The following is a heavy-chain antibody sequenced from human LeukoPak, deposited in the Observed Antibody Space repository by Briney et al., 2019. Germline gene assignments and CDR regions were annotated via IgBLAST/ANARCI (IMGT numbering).Heavy chain of an antibody. Sequence: ASVKVSCKASGYTFTSYDINWARQATGQGLEWMGWMNPNSGNTGYAQKFQGRVTMTRNTSISTAYMEPSSLRSEDTAVYYCARARRTSSGSCFGYWGQGTLVAVSS. CDR3: ARARRTSSGSCFGY. D-gene: IGHD1-26*01. J-gene: IGHJ4*02. CDR1: GYTFTSYD. V-gene: IGHV1-8*01. CDR2: MNPNSGNT.